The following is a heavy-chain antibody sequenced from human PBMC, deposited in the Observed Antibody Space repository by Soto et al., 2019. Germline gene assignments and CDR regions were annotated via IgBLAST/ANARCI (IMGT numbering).Heavy chain of an antibody. CDR2: INPNSGVK. CDR3: ARESGGATATLDYYYCYMDV. D-gene: IGHD5-12*01. Sequence: QVQLVQSGAEVKEPGASVTVSCRASGDRFTDYYMHWVRQAPGQGLEWMGWINPNSGVKKYEQKFQGCVTMTRATSIRTVYMQLSRLRFDDTAIYYCARESGGATATLDYYYCYMDVWGTGTTVTVSS. CDR1: GDRFTDYY. V-gene: IGHV1-2*04. J-gene: IGHJ6*03.